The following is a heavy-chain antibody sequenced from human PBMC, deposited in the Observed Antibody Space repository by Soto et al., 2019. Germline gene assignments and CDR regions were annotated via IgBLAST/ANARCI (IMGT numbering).Heavy chain of an antibody. J-gene: IGHJ6*02. Sequence: SEPLSLTCTVSGGSISSGGYYWSWIRQHPGKGLEWIGYISHSGSTYYNPSLKSRVTISIDTSMNQFALRLSSVTAADTAVYYCGRDGARRGLDVWGQGTTVTVSS. CDR2: ISHSGST. CDR3: GRDGARRGLDV. D-gene: IGHD1-26*01. CDR1: GGSISSGGYY. V-gene: IGHV4-30-2*01.